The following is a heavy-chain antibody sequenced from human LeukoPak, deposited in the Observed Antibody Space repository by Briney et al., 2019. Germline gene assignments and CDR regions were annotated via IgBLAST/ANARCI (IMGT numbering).Heavy chain of an antibody. V-gene: IGHV3-23*03. J-gene: IGHJ4*02. CDR2: INSDGNNI. CDR3: ATSRVFDF. CDR1: GFTFSSYA. Sequence: GGSLRLSCAASGFTFSSYAMSWVRQAPGKGLEWVSFINSDGNNIYYRDSVKGRFTISRDNAKKTLYLEMNNLRVDDTAIYYCATSRVFDFWGQGTLVAVSS.